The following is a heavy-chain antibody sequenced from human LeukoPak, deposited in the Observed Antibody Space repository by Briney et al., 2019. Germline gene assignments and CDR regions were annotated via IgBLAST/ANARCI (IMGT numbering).Heavy chain of an antibody. V-gene: IGHV3-30*02. D-gene: IGHD2-2*01. CDR2: VRYDSSNK. Sequence: GGSLRLSCAASGFTFSGYGMHWVRQAPGKGLEWVAFVRYDSSNKYNADSVKGRFTVSRDNSKNMLYLQMNSLRSDDTAVYYCARAVIVVVPAAADFDYWGQGTLVTVSS. J-gene: IGHJ4*02. CDR1: GFTFSGYG. CDR3: ARAVIVVVPAAADFDY.